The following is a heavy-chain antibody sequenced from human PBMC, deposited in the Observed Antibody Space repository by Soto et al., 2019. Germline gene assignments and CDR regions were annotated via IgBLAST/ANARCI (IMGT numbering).Heavy chain of an antibody. CDR1: GGSISNKHYY. D-gene: IGHD6-13*01. Sequence: SETLSLTCTVSGGSISNKHYYWSWIRQSPGKGLEWIGHIYDSENTYNNPSLKSRVTISVDRSKNQFSLKLNSVTAADTAVYYCARVIAATDTISVWFDPWGQGTLVTVSS. J-gene: IGHJ5*02. V-gene: IGHV4-30-4*01. CDR3: ARVIAATDTISVWFDP. CDR2: IYDSENT.